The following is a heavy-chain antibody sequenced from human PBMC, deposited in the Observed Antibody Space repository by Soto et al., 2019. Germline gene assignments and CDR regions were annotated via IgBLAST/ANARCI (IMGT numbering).Heavy chain of an antibody. D-gene: IGHD3-22*01. Sequence: GVSVKIACKAPGPPFSSYIISWVRNAPGQGLEWMGGIIPIFGTANYAQKFQDRVTITADKSTSTAYMELSSLRSEDTAVYYCARVNYYDSSGHVADSGQGTLLTVSS. CDR1: GPPFSSYI. CDR2: IIPIFGTA. J-gene: IGHJ4*01. CDR3: ARVNYYDSSGHVAD. V-gene: IGHV1-69*06.